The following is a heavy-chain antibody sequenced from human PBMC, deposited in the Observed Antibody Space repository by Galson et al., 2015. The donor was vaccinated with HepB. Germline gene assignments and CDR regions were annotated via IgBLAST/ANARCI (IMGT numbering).Heavy chain of an antibody. V-gene: IGHV3-21*01. Sequence: SLRLSCAASGFTFSTYSMNWVRQAPGKGLERVSSITSRSSYISYADSVTGRFTISRDNDKNSLYLQMNSLRPEDTAVYYCARGFMIRGITRRYYFDHWGQGTLVTVSS. CDR1: GFTFSTYS. CDR2: ITSRSSYI. D-gene: IGHD3-10*01. CDR3: ARGFMIRGITRRYYFDH. J-gene: IGHJ4*02.